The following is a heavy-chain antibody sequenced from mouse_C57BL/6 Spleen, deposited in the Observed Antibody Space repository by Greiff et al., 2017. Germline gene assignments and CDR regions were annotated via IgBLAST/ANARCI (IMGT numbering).Heavy chain of an antibody. D-gene: IGHD1-1*01. CDR1: GFTFSSYA. J-gene: IGHJ3*01. Sequence: EVQRVESGGGLVKPGGSLKLSCAASGFTFSSYAMSWVRQTPEKRLEWVATISDGGSYTYYPDNVKGRFTISRDNAKNNLYLQMSHLKSEDTAMYYCARDHYGSSYVAYWGQGTLVTVSA. V-gene: IGHV5-4*01. CDR2: ISDGGSYT. CDR3: ARDHYGSSYVAY.